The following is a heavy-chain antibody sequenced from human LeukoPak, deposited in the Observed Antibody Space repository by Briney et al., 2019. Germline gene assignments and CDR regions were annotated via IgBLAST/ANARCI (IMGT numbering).Heavy chain of an antibody. CDR2: IYTSGST. CDR3: AIVYWASYGSVRQYYFDY. J-gene: IGHJ4*02. CDR1: GGSISSYY. V-gene: IGHV4-4*07. D-gene: IGHD1-26*01. Sequence: SETLSLTCTVSGGSISSYYWSWIRQPAGKGLEWIGRIYTSGSTNYNPPLTSRVTMLVDTYKNQSSLKLSSVTAADAAVYYCAIVYWASYGSVRQYYFDYWGQGTLVTVSS.